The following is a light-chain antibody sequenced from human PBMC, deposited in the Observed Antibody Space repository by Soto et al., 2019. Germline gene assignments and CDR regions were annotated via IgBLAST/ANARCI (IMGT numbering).Light chain of an antibody. V-gene: IGKV3-15*01. J-gene: IGKJ4*01. CDR3: PPFVSLPLP. CDR1: QGIGDT. CDR2: DTT. Sequence: CAASQGIGDTLAWYQQKPGQSRRLLIYDTTLRAPGVPARFSGRRSGEEFTPPLSSLESGDFAVYYCPPFVSLPLPFGGGAKVDIK.